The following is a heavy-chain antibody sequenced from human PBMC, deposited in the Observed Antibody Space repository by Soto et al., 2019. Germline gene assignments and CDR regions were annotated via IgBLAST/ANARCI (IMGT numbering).Heavy chain of an antibody. CDR2: IYWDDDK. CDR3: AHRRVLYGESFNYFAN. V-gene: IGHV2-5*02. D-gene: IGHD3-10*01. J-gene: IGHJ4*02. Sequence: SGPTLVNPTQTLTLTCTFSGFSLRTTGVGVGWIRQSPGEALEWLALIYWDDDKRYSPSLEYRLTITKDTSKNQVVLTMTNMAPVDTATYYCAHRRVLYGESFNYFANWGQGTLVTV. CDR1: GFSLRTTGVG.